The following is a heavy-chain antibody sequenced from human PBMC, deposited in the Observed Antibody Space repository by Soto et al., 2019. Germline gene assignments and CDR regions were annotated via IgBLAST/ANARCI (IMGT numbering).Heavy chain of an antibody. V-gene: IGHV4-31*03. D-gene: IGHD6-13*01. CDR3: ARGRSPIIAAAGAFDY. Sequence: QVQLQESGPGLVKPSQTLSLTCTVSGGSISSGRYYWSWIRQHPGKGLEWIGYIYYSGSTYYNPSLKSRVTISVDTSKNQFSLKLSSVTAADTAVYYCARGRSPIIAAAGAFDYWGQGTLVTVSS. CDR2: IYYSGST. J-gene: IGHJ4*02. CDR1: GGSISSGRYY.